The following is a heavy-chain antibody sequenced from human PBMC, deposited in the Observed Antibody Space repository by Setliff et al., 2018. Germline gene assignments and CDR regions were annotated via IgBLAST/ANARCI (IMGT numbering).Heavy chain of an antibody. CDR1: GFTFSTYE. D-gene: IGHD3-10*01. V-gene: IGHV3-48*03. CDR2: ISSSGSTI. J-gene: IGHJ4*02. Sequence: LRLSCAASGFTFSTYEMNWVRQAPGKGLEWVSYISSSGSTIYYVDSVKGRFTISRDNAKNSLYLQMNSLRAEDTAVYYCFGAGTCSYWGQGTLVTVSS. CDR3: FGAGTCSY.